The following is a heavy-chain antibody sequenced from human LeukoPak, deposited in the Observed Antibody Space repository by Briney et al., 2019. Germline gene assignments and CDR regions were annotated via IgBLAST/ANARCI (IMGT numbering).Heavy chain of an antibody. V-gene: IGHV4-59*01. CDR2: IYYSGST. Sequence: SETLSLTCTVSGGSISTYSWSWIRQPPGKGLEWIGYIYYSGSTSYNPSLRSRVTISADTSKTQFSLNLRSVTAADTAVYYCARGNYYDSSGYPIFDIWGQGTMVTVSS. D-gene: IGHD3-22*01. CDR1: GGSISTYS. J-gene: IGHJ3*02. CDR3: ARGNYYDSSGYPIFDI.